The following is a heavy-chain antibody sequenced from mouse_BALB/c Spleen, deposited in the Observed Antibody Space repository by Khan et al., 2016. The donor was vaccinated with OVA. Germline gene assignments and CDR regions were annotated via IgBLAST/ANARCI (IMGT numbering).Heavy chain of an antibody. CDR1: GYSITSDYA. CDR3: ARDGSRYNYAMDY. Sequence: QLQQSGPGLVKPSQSLSLTCTVTGYSITSDYAWNWIRQFPGNKLEWMGYISYSGSTNYNPSLKSRISITRDTSKNQFFLQVNSVTTEDTATYYCARDGSRYNYAMDYWGQGTSVTVSS. CDR2: ISYSGST. D-gene: IGHD2-3*01. V-gene: IGHV3-2*02. J-gene: IGHJ4*01.